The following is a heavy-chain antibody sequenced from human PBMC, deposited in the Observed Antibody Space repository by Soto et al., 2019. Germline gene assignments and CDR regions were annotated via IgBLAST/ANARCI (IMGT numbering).Heavy chain of an antibody. Sequence: EVQLLESGGGLVQPGGSLRLSCAASGFTFSNSAMHWVRKAPGKGLEWVPGISSNSGYNTYYVDSGKGRFIISRDNTKSTLDLQVNSLSVDDTAVYYCAEASSRGSNSAAYWGQGTLVTVSS. D-gene: IGHD5-12*01. CDR3: AEASSRGSNSAAY. V-gene: IGHV3-23*01. CDR2: ISSNSGYNT. CDR1: GFTFSNSA. J-gene: IGHJ4*02.